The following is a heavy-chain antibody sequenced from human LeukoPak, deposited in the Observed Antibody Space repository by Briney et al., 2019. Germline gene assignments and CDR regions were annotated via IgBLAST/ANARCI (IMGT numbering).Heavy chain of an antibody. V-gene: IGHV3-30*04. J-gene: IGHJ4*02. D-gene: IGHD6-6*01. CDR1: GFTFSSYA. Sequence: GGFLRLSCAASGFTFSSYAMHWVRQAPGKGLEWVAVISYDGSNKYYADSVKGRFTISRDNSKNTLYLQMNSLRAEDTAVYYCARDPSEYSGSLFDYWGQGTLVTVSS. CDR3: ARDPSEYSGSLFDY. CDR2: ISYDGSNK.